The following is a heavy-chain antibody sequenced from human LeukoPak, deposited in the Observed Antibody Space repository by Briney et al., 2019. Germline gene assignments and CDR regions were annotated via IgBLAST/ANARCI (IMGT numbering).Heavy chain of an antibody. Sequence: PGGSLRLSCAASGFTFSNYWMTWVRQAPGKGLEWVANIKQDGSEKYYVDSVKGRFTISRDNAKNSLYLQMNSLRAEDTAVYYCASWRITMVRGVITEVGGFDPWGQGTLVTVSS. D-gene: IGHD3-10*01. CDR1: GFTFSNYW. CDR2: IKQDGSEK. V-gene: IGHV3-7*01. J-gene: IGHJ5*02. CDR3: ASWRITMVRGVITEVGGFDP.